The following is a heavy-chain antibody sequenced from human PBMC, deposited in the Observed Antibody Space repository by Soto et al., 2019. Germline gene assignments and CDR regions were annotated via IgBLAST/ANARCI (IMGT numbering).Heavy chain of an antibody. D-gene: IGHD1-1*01. J-gene: IGHJ4*02. Sequence: SETLSLTCTVPGGSISSGGYYWSWIRQHPGKGLEWIGYIYYGGSTYYNPSLKSRVTISVDTSKNQFSLKLSSVTAADTAVYYCARDLGPSLQYFDYWGQGTLVTVSS. CDR3: ARDLGPSLQYFDY. V-gene: IGHV4-31*03. CDR2: IYYGGST. CDR1: GGSISSGGYY.